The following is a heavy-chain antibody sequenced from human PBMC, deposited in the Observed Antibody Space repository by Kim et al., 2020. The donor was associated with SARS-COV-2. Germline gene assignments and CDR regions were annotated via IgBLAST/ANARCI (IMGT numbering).Heavy chain of an antibody. Sequence: SETLSLTCTVSGGSISSYYWSWIRQPPGKGLEWIGHIYYSGSTNYNPSLKSRVTISVDTSKNQFSLKLSSVTAADTAVYYCAVQQYRRYFDYWGQGTLVT. CDR1: GGSISSYY. D-gene: IGHD2-2*01. J-gene: IGHJ4*02. CDR2: IYYSGST. CDR3: AVQQYRRYFDY. V-gene: IGHV4-59*01.